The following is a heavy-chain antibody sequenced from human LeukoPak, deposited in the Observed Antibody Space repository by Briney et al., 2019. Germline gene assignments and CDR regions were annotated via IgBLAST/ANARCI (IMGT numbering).Heavy chain of an antibody. CDR3: ARDSASSYYDFWSGYYSVGENWFDP. CDR1: GGSISSYY. D-gene: IGHD3-3*01. CDR2: IYYSGST. J-gene: IGHJ5*02. V-gene: IGHV4-59*12. Sequence: ASETLSLTCTVSGGSISSYYWSWIRQPPGKGLEWIGYIYYSGSTNYNPSLKSRVTISVDTSKNQFSLKLSSVTAADTAVYYCARDSASSYYDFWSGYYSVGENWFDPWGQGTLVTVSS.